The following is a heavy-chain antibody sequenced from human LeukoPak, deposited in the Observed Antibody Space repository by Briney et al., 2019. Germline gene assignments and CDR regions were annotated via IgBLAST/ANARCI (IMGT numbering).Heavy chain of an antibody. CDR2: INPSGGSA. CDR3: ARDYGSGSYFSYYYYMDV. Sequence: ASVKVSCKASGYTFTSYYMHWVRQAPGQGLEWMGIINPSGGSASYAQKFQGRVTMTRDTSTSTVYMELSSLRSEDTAVYYCARDYGSGSYFSYYYYMDVWGKGTTVTISS. J-gene: IGHJ6*03. V-gene: IGHV1-46*01. D-gene: IGHD3-10*01. CDR1: GYTFTSYY.